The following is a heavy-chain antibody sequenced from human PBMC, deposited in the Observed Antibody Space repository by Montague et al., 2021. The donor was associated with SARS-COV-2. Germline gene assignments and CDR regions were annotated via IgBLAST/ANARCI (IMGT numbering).Heavy chain of an antibody. CDR2: IKTDGSIA. D-gene: IGHD3-22*01. CDR1: GFTFSGYW. CDR3: ARETYFYETSAVEF. J-gene: IGHJ4*02. V-gene: IGHV3-74*03. Sequence: SLRLSCAASGFTFSGYWMRWVRQAPGKELVWVSRIKTDGSIATYADSVRGRFTISRDNAKNTLYPQMNSLRAEDTALYYCARETYFYETSAVEFGGQGTLVTVSS.